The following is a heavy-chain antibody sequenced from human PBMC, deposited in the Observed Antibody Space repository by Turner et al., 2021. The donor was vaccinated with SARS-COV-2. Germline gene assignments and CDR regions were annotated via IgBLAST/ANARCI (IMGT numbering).Heavy chain of an antibody. CDR1: GGSISSNSYY. CDR3: ATRTVDLSGSYYCFDY. V-gene: IGHV4-39*01. CDR2: IYYSGST. D-gene: IGHD1-26*01. J-gene: IGHJ4*02. Sequence: QLHLQESGPGLMKLSETLSLTCTLSGGSISSNSYYWSWIRQPPGKGLEWIGSIYYSGSTYYNPSLKSRVTISVDTSKNQFSLKLSSVTAADTAVYYGATRTVDLSGSYYCFDYWGQGTLVTVSS.